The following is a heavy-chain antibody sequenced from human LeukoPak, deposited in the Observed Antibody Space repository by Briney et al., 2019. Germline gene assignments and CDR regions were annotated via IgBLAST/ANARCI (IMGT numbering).Heavy chain of an antibody. CDR2: IYYSGST. V-gene: IGHV4-30-4*02. CDR3: ARVGALTEPYYYGMDV. D-gene: IGHD1-14*01. Sequence: PSETLSLTCTVSGGSISSGDYYWSWIRQPPGTGLEWIGYIYYSGSTYYNPSLKSRVTISVDTSKNQFSLKLSSVTAADTAVYYCARVGALTEPYYYGMDVWGQGTTVTVSS. CDR1: GGSISSGDYY. J-gene: IGHJ6*02.